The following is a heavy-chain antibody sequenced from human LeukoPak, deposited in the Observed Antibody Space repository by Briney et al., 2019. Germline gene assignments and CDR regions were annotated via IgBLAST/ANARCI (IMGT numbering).Heavy chain of an antibody. D-gene: IGHD3-10*01. CDR3: AREGYYGLGKDFRFDP. V-gene: IGHV4-59*01. CDR1: GGSISSYY. J-gene: IGHJ5*02. Sequence: PSETLSLTCTVSGGSISSYYWSWIRQPPGKGLEWIGYIYYSGYTNYNPSLKSRVTISVDTSKNQFSLKLSSVTAAHTAVYYRAREGYYGLGKDFRFDPWGQGALVTVSS. CDR2: IYYSGYT.